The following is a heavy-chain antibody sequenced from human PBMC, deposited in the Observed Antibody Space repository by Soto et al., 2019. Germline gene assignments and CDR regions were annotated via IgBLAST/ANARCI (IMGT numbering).Heavy chain of an antibody. Sequence: QVQLVESGGGVVQPGRSLRLSCAASGYTCSSYGMHWVRQAPGKGLEWVAVISYDGSNKYYADSVKGRFTISRDNSKNTLYLQMNSLRAEDTAVYYCAKEKQLGCFDYWGQGTLVSVSS. J-gene: IGHJ4*02. D-gene: IGHD6-6*01. V-gene: IGHV3-30*18. CDR3: AKEKQLGCFDY. CDR2: ISYDGSNK. CDR1: GYTCSSYG.